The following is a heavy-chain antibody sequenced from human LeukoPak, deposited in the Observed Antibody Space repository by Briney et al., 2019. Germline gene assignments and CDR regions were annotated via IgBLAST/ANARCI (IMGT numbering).Heavy chain of an antibody. J-gene: IGHJ4*02. V-gene: IGHV1-8*01. CDR1: GYTFTNKD. CDR3: TRGRAAGD. Sequence: GASVKVSCKASGYTFTNKDINWVRQATGQGIEWMGWVSPDSGDTGYAPNFRGRVTITTDTSINTAYMELTSLTSEDTAIYYCTRGRAAGDWGQGTLVTVSS. D-gene: IGHD6-19*01. CDR2: VSPDSGDT.